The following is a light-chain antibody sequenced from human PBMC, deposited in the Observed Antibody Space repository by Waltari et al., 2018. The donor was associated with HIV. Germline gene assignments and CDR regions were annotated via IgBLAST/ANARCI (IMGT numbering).Light chain of an antibody. CDR3: SSYSTFNTLV. CDR1: SSDVGAYNY. Sequence: QSALTQPASVSGSPGQTLTISCPGTSSDVGAYNYVSWYQQHPCKAPRLIVYDVSDRPSGTSFRFSGSKSVNTASLTIAGLQAEDEADYYCSSYSTFNTLVFGSGTKVTVL. J-gene: IGLJ1*01. CDR2: DVS. V-gene: IGLV2-14*03.